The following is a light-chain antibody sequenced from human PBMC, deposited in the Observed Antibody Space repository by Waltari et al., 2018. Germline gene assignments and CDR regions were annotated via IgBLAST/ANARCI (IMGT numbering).Light chain of an antibody. CDR2: GAS. CDR3: QQYNNWLET. Sequence: EIVMTQSPATLSVSPGERAPLSCRASQSVSSNLAWYQQQPGQAPRLLIYGASTRATGIPARFSGSGSGTEFTLTISSMQSEDFAVYYCQQYNNWLETFGQGTKVEIK. V-gene: IGKV3-15*01. J-gene: IGKJ1*01. CDR1: QSVSSN.